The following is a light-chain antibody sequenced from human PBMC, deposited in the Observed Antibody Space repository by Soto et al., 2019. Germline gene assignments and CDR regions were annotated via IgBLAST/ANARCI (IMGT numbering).Light chain of an antibody. CDR2: TND. CDR3: ATWDDSVFV. CDR1: TSNIGTNT. J-gene: IGLJ1*01. Sequence: QSLLTQPPSASGTPGQTITISCSGSTSNIGTNTVDWFQHLPGSAPKLLIYTNDQRPSGVPDRFSGSRSGTSASLAISGLQSEDEADYYCATWDDSVFVFGTGTKLTVL. V-gene: IGLV1-44*01.